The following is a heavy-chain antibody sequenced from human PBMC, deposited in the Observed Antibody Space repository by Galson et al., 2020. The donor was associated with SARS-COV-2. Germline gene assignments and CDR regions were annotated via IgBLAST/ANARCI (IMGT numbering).Heavy chain of an antibody. J-gene: IGHJ4*02. CDR3: ATPGYTSGWTNFDY. CDR1: GYSFTSFW. V-gene: IGHV5-51*01. D-gene: IGHD6-19*01. Sequence: GESLKICCKTSGYSFTSFWNGWVRQMPGKGLEWMGINYPGDSATRYKPSFLGQVTISADKSISTAYLQWSSLRASDTAMYYCATPGYTSGWTNFDYGGQGTLVTVSS. CDR2: NYPGDSAT.